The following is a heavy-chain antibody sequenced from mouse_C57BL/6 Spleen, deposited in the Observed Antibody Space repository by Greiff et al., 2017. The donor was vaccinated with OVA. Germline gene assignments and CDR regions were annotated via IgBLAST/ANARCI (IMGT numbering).Heavy chain of an antibody. CDR3: TGGTARGFDD. CDR2: IDPENGDT. CDR1: GFNIKDDY. D-gene: IGHD1-2*01. J-gene: IGHJ2*01. V-gene: IGHV14-4*01. Sequence: EVQLQQSGAELVRPGASVKLSCTASGFNIKDDYMHWVKQRPEQGLEWIGWIDPENGDTEYASKFQGKATITADTSSNTAYLQLSSLTSEDTAVYYCTGGTARGFDDWGQGTTLTVSS.